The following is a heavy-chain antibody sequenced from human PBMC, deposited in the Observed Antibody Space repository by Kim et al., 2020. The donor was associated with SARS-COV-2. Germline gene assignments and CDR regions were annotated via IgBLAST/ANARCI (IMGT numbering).Heavy chain of an antibody. CDR1: GYSFTSYW. V-gene: IGHV5-51*01. J-gene: IGHJ6*02. CDR3: ARHLPPYYYGSGSYYNVLFYYGMDF. Sequence: GESLKISCKGSGYSFTSYWIGWVRQMPGKGLEWMGIIYPGDSDTRYSPSFQGQVTISADKSISTAYLQWSSLKASDTAMYYCARHLPPYYYGSGSYYNVLFYYGMDFWGQGTTVTVSS. D-gene: IGHD3-10*01. CDR2: IYPGDSDT.